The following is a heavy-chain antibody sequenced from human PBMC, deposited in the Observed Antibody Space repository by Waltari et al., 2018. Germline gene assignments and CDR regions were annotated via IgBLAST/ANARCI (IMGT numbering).Heavy chain of an antibody. CDR3: AREIYYYSTIGYSVWYFDY. CDR2: ISSSSTYI. J-gene: IGHJ4*02. CDR1: GFTFRSYR. Sequence: EVQLVESGGGLVKPGGSLRLSCAASGFTFRSYRMTWFRQAPGKGLEWVSSISSSSTYIYYADSVKGRLTISRDNAKNSLYLQINSLRAEDTAVYYCAREIYYYSTIGYSVWYFDYWGQGTLVTVSS. V-gene: IGHV3-21*01. D-gene: IGHD2-8*01.